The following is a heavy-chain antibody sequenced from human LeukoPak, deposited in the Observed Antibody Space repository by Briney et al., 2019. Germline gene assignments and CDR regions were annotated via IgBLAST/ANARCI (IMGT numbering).Heavy chain of an antibody. D-gene: IGHD3-10*01. Sequence: HSGGSLRLSCAASGLTFSSYAMSCVRQTPGKGLEWVSAISGSGGSTYYADSVKGRFTISRDNSKNTLYLQMNSLRAEDTAVYYCAKADSSWFSCLNYWGQGTLVTVSS. CDR1: GLTFSSYA. CDR3: AKADSSWFSCLNY. J-gene: IGHJ4*02. V-gene: IGHV3-23*01. CDR2: ISGSGGST.